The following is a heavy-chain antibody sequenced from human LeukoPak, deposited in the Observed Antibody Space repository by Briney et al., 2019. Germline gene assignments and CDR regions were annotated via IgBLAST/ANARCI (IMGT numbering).Heavy chain of an antibody. CDR2: ITTITGDT. CDR3: AKAINTYWYFDL. D-gene: IGHD3-9*01. Sequence: PGGSLRLSCTASGFTFSSYDMSWVRQAPGKGLEWVSSITTITGDTYYTDSVKGRFTISRDNSKNTIYLQMNSLRAEGTALYYCAKAINTYWYFDLWGRGTLVTVSS. CDR1: GFTFSSYD. V-gene: IGHV3-23*01. J-gene: IGHJ2*01.